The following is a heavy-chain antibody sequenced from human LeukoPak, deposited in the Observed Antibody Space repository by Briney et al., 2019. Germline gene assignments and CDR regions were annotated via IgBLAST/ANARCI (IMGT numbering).Heavy chain of an antibody. CDR2: ISSSSSYI. CDR3: VRDMVVPAAILLLGIEYGMDV. CDR1: GFTFSSYS. V-gene: IGHV3-21*01. D-gene: IGHD2-2*02. Sequence: GGSLRLSCAASGFTFSSYSMNWVRQAPGKGLEWVSSISSSSSYIYYADSVKGRFTISRDNAKNSLYLQMNSLRAEDTAVYYCVRDMVVPAAILLLGIEYGMDVWGQGTTVTVSS. J-gene: IGHJ6*02.